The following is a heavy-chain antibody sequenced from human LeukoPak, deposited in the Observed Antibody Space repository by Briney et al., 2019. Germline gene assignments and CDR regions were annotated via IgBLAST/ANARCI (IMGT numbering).Heavy chain of an antibody. D-gene: IGHD6-19*01. V-gene: IGHV4-59*08. CDR1: GGSISSYY. Sequence: SETLSLTCTVSGGSISSYYWSWIRQPPGKGLEWIGYIYYSGSTNYNPSLKSRVTISVDTSKNRFSLKLSSVTAADTAVYYCARTPISGWYFYFDYWGQGTLVTVSS. CDR3: ARTPISGWYFYFDY. J-gene: IGHJ4*02. CDR2: IYYSGST.